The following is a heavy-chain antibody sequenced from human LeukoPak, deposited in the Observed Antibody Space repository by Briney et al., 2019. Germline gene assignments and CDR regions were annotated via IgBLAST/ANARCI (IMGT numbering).Heavy chain of an antibody. CDR1: GFTFSSYW. CDR2: IKQDGSEK. CDR3: VREGGEYLSGPFDY. J-gene: IGHJ4*02. Sequence: PGGSLRLSCEVSGFTFSSYWMSWVRQAPGKGLEWVADIKQDGSEKYYVDSVRGRFTISRDNPKNSLYLQMNSLRADDTAVYYCVREGGEYLSGPFDYWGRGTLVTVSS. V-gene: IGHV3-7*01. D-gene: IGHD1-26*01.